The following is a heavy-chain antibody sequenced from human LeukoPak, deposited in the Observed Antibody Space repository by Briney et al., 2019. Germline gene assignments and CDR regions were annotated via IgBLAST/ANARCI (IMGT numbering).Heavy chain of an antibody. CDR3: ARGRWLRNFFDY. V-gene: IGHV4-34*01. Sequence: PGGSLRLSCAASGFTVSSNYMSWIRQPPGKGLEWIGEINHSGSTNYNPSLKSRVTISVDTSKNQFSLKLSSVTAADTAVYYCARGRWLRNFFDYWGQGTLVTVSS. CDR1: GFTVSSNY. D-gene: IGHD5-12*01. J-gene: IGHJ4*02. CDR2: INHSGST.